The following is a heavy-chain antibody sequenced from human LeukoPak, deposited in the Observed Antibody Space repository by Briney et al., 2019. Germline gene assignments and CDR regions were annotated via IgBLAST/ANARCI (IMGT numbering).Heavy chain of an antibody. CDR2: ISYDGSNK. V-gene: IGHV3-30-3*01. Sequence: GGSLRLSCAASGFTFISYAMHWVRQAPGKGLEWVAVISYDGSNKYYADSVKGRFTISRDNSKTTLYLQRNSLRAEDTAVYYCARDDLYYGSGSYYKMGFDYWGQGTLVTVSS. D-gene: IGHD3-10*01. J-gene: IGHJ4*02. CDR3: ARDDLYYGSGSYYKMGFDY. CDR1: GFTFISYA.